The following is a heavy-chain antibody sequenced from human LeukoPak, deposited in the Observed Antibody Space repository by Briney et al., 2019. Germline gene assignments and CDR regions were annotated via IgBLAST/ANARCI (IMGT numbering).Heavy chain of an antibody. CDR3: AKGVRSYGLAADY. CDR2: VREDGAEK. Sequence: PGGSLRLSCTASGFIFNKYWMSWVRQAPGKGLEWVATVREDGAEKYYVDSVKGRITISRDNAKNSLYLQINSLRTEDTAVYYCAKGVRSYGLAADYWGQGTLVTVSS. CDR1: GFIFNKYW. J-gene: IGHJ4*02. V-gene: IGHV3-7*01. D-gene: IGHD5-18*01.